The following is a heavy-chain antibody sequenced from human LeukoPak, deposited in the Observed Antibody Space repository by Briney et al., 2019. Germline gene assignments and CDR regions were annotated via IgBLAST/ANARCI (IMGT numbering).Heavy chain of an antibody. Sequence: SETLSLTCAVYGGSFSGYYWSWIRQPPGKGLEWIGEINHSGSTNYNPSLESRVTISVDTSKNQFSLKLSSVTAADTAVYYCARHRRRCNIDYWGQGTLVTVSS. V-gene: IGHV4-34*01. D-gene: IGHD2-8*01. CDR3: ARHRRRCNIDY. CDR2: INHSGST. J-gene: IGHJ4*02. CDR1: GGSFSGYY.